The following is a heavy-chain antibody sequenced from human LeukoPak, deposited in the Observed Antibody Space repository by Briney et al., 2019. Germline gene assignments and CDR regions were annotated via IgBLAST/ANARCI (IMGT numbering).Heavy chain of an antibody. D-gene: IGHD2-2*01. V-gene: IGHV4-31*03. CDR2: IYYSGST. Sequence: SQTLSLTCTVSGGSISSGGYYWSWIRQHPGKGLEWIGYIYYSGSTYYNPSLKSRVTISVDTSKNQFSLKLSSVTAADTAVYYCARDRQYCSSTSCSNWFDPWGQGTLVTVSS. CDR3: ARDRQYCSSTSCSNWFDP. J-gene: IGHJ5*02. CDR1: GGSISSGGYY.